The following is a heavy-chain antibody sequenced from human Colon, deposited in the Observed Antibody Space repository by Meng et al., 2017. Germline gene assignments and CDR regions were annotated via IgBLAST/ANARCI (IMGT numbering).Heavy chain of an antibody. Sequence: QVQLHESGPGLVRPSDDLSLVCTVSGGSIKSSGYHWSWVRQHPGKGLEYIGFMSDSGTTDYNPSLRSRVSISETGSSKNQFSLTLRSVTAADTATYFCARDTLYGTDYWGQGVLVTVSS. CDR3: ARDTLYGTDY. J-gene: IGHJ4*02. D-gene: IGHD4-17*01. CDR1: GGSIKSSGYH. V-gene: IGHV4-31*03. CDR2: MSDSGTT.